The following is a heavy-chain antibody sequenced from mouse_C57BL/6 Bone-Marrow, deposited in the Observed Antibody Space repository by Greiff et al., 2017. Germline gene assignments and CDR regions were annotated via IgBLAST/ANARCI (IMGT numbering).Heavy chain of an antibody. CDR1: GYTFTEYT. Sequence: VKVVESGAELVKPGASVKLSCKASGYTFTEYTIHWVKQRSGQGLEWIGWFYPGSGSIKYNEKFKDKATLTADKSSSTVYMELSRLTSEDSAVYFCARHEDRYYGPLAWFAYWGQGTLVTVSA. CDR2: FYPGSGSI. CDR3: ARHEDRYYGPLAWFAY. J-gene: IGHJ3*01. D-gene: IGHD1-2*01. V-gene: IGHV1-62-2*01.